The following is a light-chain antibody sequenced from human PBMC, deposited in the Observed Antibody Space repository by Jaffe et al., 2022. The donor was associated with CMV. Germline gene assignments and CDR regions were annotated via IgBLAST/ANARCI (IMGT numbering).Light chain of an antibody. CDR1: QSLVDSDGNTF. Sequence: DVVMTQSPLSLPVTLGQPASISCRSSQSLVDSDGNTFLNWFQQRPGQSPRRLFYKVSSRDSGVPDRFSGSGSGTDFTLKISRVEAEDVGFYYCMQGSHWPWTFGQGTRVEIK. CDR3: MQGSHWPWT. CDR2: KVS. J-gene: IGKJ1*01. V-gene: IGKV2-30*01.